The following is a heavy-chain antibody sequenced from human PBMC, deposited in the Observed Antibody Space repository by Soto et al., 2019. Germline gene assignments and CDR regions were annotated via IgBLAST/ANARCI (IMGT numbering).Heavy chain of an antibody. CDR2: IYYSGST. J-gene: IGHJ5*02. Sequence: QLQLQESGPGLVKPSETLSLTCTVSGGSISSRGYYWGWIRQPPGKGLEWIGTIYYSGSTYYNPSLKRRVTLSVDTSKHQFPLTLSSVTAADTAVYYCATSNWFDPWGQGTLVTVSS. CDR1: GGSISSRGYY. V-gene: IGHV4-39*01. CDR3: ATSNWFDP.